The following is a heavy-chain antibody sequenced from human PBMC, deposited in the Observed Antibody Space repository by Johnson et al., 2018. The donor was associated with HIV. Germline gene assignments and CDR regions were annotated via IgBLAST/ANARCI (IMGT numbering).Heavy chain of an antibody. D-gene: IGHD3-16*01. CDR3: ARVGASRFDAFHV. Sequence: VQLVESGGGVLRPGGSLRLPCASSEFTVSGGYMNRVRQAPRMGLEWLSVTYSGGSIYYADSVKGRFTISRDNSKNTLYLQMNSLRPEDTAVYYCARVGASRFDAFHVWDQGTMVTVSS. J-gene: IGHJ3*01. CDR2: TYSGGSI. V-gene: IGHV3-66*02. CDR1: EFTVSGGY.